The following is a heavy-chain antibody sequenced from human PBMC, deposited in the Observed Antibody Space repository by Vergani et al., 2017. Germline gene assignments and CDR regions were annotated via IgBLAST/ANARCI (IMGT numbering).Heavy chain of an antibody. CDR1: GGSIISRSYY. D-gene: IGHD3-16*01. CDR2: IYNSGNG. J-gene: IGHJ2*01. CDR3: ASGKYYSDSTSHFRGRYFDV. V-gene: IGHV4-39*01. Sequence: QLQLQESGSGLVKPSQTLSLTCAVSGGSIISRSYYWGWIRQPPGKGLEWIGSIYNSGNGDSSSSLKSRVTISADTSKNQFSLRLTSVTAADTAVYYCASGKYYSDSTSHFRGRYFDVWGRGTLVTVPS.